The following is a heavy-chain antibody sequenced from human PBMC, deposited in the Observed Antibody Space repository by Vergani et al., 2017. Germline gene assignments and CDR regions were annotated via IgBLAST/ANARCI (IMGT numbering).Heavy chain of an antibody. CDR2: INPNSGGT. V-gene: IGHV1-2*02. CDR3: ARGNWNLGLALDY. Sequence: QVQLVQSGAEVKKPGASVKVSCKASGYTFTGYYMHWVRQAPGQGLEWMGWINPNSGGTNYAQKFQGRVTMTRDTSISTAYMELSSVTAADTAVYYCARGNWNLGLALDYWGQGTLVTVSS. J-gene: IGHJ4*02. CDR1: GYTFTGYY. D-gene: IGHD1-7*01.